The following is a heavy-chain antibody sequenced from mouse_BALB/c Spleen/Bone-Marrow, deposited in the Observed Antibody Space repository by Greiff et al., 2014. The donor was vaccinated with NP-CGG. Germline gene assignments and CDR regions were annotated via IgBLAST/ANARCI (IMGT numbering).Heavy chain of an antibody. D-gene: IGHD1-1*01. CDR3: ARTGNYYGISFDY. CDR1: GYTFTSYV. V-gene: IGHV1-14*01. CDR2: INPFNDGT. J-gene: IGHJ2*01. Sequence: EVKLMESGPELVKPGTSVKMSCKASGYTFTSYVIHWVKQKPGQGLEWIGYINPFNDGTKYNEKFKDKATLTSDKSSNTAYMELSSLTSEDSAVYYCARTGNYYGISFDYWGQGTTLTVSS.